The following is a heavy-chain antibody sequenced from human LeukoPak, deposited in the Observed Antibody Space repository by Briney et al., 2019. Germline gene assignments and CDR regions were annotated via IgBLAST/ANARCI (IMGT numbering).Heavy chain of an antibody. CDR1: GGSISSSNW. Sequence: SETQSLTCAVSGGSISSSNWWSWVRQPPGKGLEWIGEIYHSGSTNYNPSLKSRVTISVDKSKNQFSLRLSSVTAADTAVYYCARAKNYYGSGSYRNWFDPWGQGTLVTVSS. V-gene: IGHV4-4*02. CDR2: IYHSGST. D-gene: IGHD3-10*01. J-gene: IGHJ5*02. CDR3: ARAKNYYGSGSYRNWFDP.